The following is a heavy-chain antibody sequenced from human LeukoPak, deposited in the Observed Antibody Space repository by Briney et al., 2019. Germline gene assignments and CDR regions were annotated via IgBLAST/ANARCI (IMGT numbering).Heavy chain of an antibody. Sequence: ASVKVSCKVSGYTLTELSMHWVRQAPGKGLEWMGGFDPEDGETIYAQKFQGRVTMTEDTSTDTAYMELSSLRSEDTAVYYCATAIYYCDSSGYYYWGQGTLVTVSS. J-gene: IGHJ4*02. D-gene: IGHD3-22*01. CDR1: GYTLTELS. CDR2: FDPEDGET. CDR3: ATAIYYCDSSGYYY. V-gene: IGHV1-24*01.